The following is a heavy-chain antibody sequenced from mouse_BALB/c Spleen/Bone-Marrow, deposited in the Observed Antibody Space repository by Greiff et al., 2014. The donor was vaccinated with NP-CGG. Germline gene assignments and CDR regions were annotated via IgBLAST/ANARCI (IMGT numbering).Heavy chain of an antibody. CDR1: GYSITSGYY. CDR2: ISYDGSN. Sequence: DVQLVESGPGLVKPSQSLSLTCSVTGYSITSGYYWNWIRQFPGNKLEWMGYISYDGSNNYNPSLKNRISITRDTSKNQFFLKLNSVTTEDTATYYCARDWDGYYFDYWGQGTTPTVSS. J-gene: IGHJ2*01. D-gene: IGHD2-3*01. V-gene: IGHV3-6*02. CDR3: ARDWDGYYFDY.